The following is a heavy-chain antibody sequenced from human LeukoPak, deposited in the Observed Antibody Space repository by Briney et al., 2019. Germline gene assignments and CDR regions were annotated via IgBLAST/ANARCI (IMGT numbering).Heavy chain of an antibody. J-gene: IGHJ4*02. CDR2: IKQDGSEK. CDR3: ARQRGSSGWFRYFDY. V-gene: IGHV3-7*01. D-gene: IGHD6-19*01. CDR1: GFPFSSYW. Sequence: PGGSLRPSFAASGFPFSSYWMSWGRQAPGKGPGWVANIKQDGSEKYYVDSVKGRFTISRGNAKNSLYLQMYSLRAEDTAVYYCARQRGSSGWFRYFDYWGQGTLVTVSS.